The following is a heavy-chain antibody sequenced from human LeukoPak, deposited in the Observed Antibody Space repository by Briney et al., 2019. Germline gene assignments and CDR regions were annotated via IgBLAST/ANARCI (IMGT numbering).Heavy chain of an antibody. Sequence: GGSLRLSCAASGFTFSSYGMHWVRQAPGKGLEWVAVTWYDGSNKYYADSVKGRFTISRDNSKNTLYLQMNSLRAEDTAVYYCAREDSYYGSGRYYFDYWGQGTLVTVSS. CDR3: AREDSYYGSGRYYFDY. CDR1: GFTFSSYG. J-gene: IGHJ4*02. CDR2: TWYDGSNK. V-gene: IGHV3-33*01. D-gene: IGHD3-10*01.